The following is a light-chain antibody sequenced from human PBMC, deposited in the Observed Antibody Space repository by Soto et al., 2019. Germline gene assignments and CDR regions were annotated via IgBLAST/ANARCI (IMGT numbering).Light chain of an antibody. J-gene: IGKJ3*01. V-gene: IGKV1D-12*01. CDR3: QQANTFPLT. Sequence: DIQMTQSPSSVSASVGDRVTITCRASQGIHNWLAWYQQKPGKATKLLISAVSSLQSGVPSRFSGSGFGTDFTLTISSLQPEDFATYYCQQANTFPLTFGPGTKVDIK. CDR1: QGIHNW. CDR2: AVS.